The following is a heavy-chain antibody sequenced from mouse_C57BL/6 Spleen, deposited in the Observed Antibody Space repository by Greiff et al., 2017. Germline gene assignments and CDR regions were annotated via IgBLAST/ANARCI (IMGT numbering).Heavy chain of an antibody. J-gene: IGHJ2*01. CDR3: ARSFDYVFDY. D-gene: IGHD2-4*01. V-gene: IGHV1-69*01. CDR1: GYTFTSYW. Sequence: QVQLKQPGAELVMPGASVKLSCKASGYTFTSYWMPWVKQRPGQGLEWIGEIDPSDSYTNYNQKFKGKSTLTVDKSSSTAYMQLSSLTSEDSAVYYCARSFDYVFDYWGQGTTLTVSS. CDR2: IDPSDSYT.